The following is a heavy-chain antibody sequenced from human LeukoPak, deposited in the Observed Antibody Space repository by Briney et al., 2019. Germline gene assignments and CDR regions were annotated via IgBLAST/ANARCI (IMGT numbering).Heavy chain of an antibody. CDR2: ISAGGDT. CDR1: GFTFSNYG. J-gene: IGHJ4*02. Sequence: GGSLRLSCAASGFTFSNYGMSWVRQAPGKGLEWVSTISAGGDTYYANSVGGRFTISRGISKNTLYLQMNSLRAGDTAVYYCAKTFNWNYFDYWGQGTLVTVSS. V-gene: IGHV3-23*01. D-gene: IGHD1-1*01. CDR3: AKTFNWNYFDY.